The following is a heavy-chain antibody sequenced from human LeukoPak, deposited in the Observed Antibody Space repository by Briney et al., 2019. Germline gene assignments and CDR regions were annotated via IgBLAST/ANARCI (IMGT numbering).Heavy chain of an antibody. Sequence: SETPSLTCTVSGDSISGSNYYWGWIRQPPGKGLEWIGSIYYSGITYYNPSLKSRVTISIDTSKNQFSLKLSSVTAADTAVYYCASRKLGNDYWGQGTLVTVSS. CDR2: IYYSGIT. V-gene: IGHV4-39*07. D-gene: IGHD7-27*01. CDR1: GDSISGSNYY. J-gene: IGHJ4*02. CDR3: ASRKLGNDY.